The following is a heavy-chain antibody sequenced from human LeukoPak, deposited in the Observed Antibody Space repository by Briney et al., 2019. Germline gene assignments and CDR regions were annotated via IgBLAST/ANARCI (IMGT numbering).Heavy chain of an antibody. Sequence: PSETLSLTCTVSGGSISSYYWSWIRQPPGKGLEWIGYIYYSGSTNYNPSLKSRVTISVDTSKNQFSLKLSSVTAADTAVCYCARASVVRYYYYGMDVWGQGTTVTVS. CDR3: ARASVVRYYYYGMDV. CDR2: IYYSGST. CDR1: GGSISSYY. J-gene: IGHJ6*02. V-gene: IGHV4-59*01.